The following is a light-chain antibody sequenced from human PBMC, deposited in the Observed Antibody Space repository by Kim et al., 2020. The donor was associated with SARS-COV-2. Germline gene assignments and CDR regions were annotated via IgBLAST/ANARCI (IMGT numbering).Light chain of an antibody. CDR2: KTY. CDR1: QSINSW. CDR3: QQDHSYPVT. V-gene: IGKV1-5*03. Sequence: DIQMTQSPSTLSASVGDRVTITCRASQSINSWLAWYQQKPGKAPMRLIYKTYSLETGVPSRFSGSGSGTEFTLAISSLQPDDLATYYCQQDHSYPVTFGQGTKLEI. J-gene: IGKJ2*01.